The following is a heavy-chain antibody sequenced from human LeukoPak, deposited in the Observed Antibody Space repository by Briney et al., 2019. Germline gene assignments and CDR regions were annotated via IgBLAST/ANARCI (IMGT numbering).Heavy chain of an antibody. CDR3: AKGALRGYSAPGAFDV. CDR2: ISGTGGTT. J-gene: IGHJ3*01. Sequence: GGSLRLSCAASGFIFYSYAMTWVRQAPGKGLEWLSTISGTGGTTYYADSVKGRLTISRDASRNRVYLRLNSLRAEDTAIYYCAKGALRGYSAPGAFDVWGQGTLVTVSS. CDR1: GFIFYSYA. D-gene: IGHD5-18*01. V-gene: IGHV3-23*01.